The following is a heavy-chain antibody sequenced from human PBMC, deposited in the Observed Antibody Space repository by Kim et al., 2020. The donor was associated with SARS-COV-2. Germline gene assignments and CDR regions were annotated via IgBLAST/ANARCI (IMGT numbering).Heavy chain of an antibody. V-gene: IGHV3-23*01. D-gene: IGHD2-2*01. CDR3: AKSNIASCYSYRDY. Sequence: ADSVEGRFTISRGNSKTTLYLQRNSLRAEDTAVYYCAKSNIASCYSYRDYWGQGTLVTVSS. J-gene: IGHJ4*02.